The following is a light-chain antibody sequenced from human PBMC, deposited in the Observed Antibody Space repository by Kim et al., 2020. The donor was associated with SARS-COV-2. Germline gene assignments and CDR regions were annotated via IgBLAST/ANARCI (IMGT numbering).Light chain of an antibody. J-gene: IGLJ2*01. Sequence: PVWRSTISCSGSSSNIGSNTVNWYQQLPGTAPKLLIYSNSQRPSGVPDRFSGSKSGTSASLAISGLQSEDEADYYCAAWDDSFVVFGGGTQLTVL. V-gene: IGLV1-44*01. CDR3: AAWDDSFVV. CDR1: SSNIGSNT. CDR2: SNS.